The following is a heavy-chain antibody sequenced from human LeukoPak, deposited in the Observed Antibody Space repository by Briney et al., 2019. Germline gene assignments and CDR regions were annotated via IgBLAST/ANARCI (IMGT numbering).Heavy chain of an antibody. Sequence: SETLSLTCTVSGGSISDSGYYWGWIRQSPGKGLEWIGSIYYNGHTYYNPSLKSRVTISVDTSKNQFSLKLTSVTAADTALFYCARHCSGGSCYTVLDHWGRGSLVTVSS. J-gene: IGHJ4*02. CDR1: GGSISDSGYY. CDR2: IYYNGHT. V-gene: IGHV4-39*01. D-gene: IGHD2-15*01. CDR3: ARHCSGGSCYTVLDH.